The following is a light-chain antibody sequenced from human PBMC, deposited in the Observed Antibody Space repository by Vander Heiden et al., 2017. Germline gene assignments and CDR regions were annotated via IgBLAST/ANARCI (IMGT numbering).Light chain of an antibody. CDR3: QQRSNWPLT. J-gene: IGKJ4*01. CDR2: DAS. CDR1: QSVSSY. V-gene: IGKV3-11*01. Sequence: TVLPQSPATLSLSPGERATLSCRASQSVSSYLAWYQQKPGQAPRLLIYDASNRATGIPARFSGSGSGTDFTLTISSLEPEDFAVYYCQQRSNWPLTFGGGTKVEIK.